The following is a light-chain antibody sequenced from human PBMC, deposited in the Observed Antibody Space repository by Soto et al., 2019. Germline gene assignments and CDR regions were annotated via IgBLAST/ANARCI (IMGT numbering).Light chain of an antibody. CDR2: ENY. CDR1: SSNIGHNY. Sequence: QSVLTQPPSVSAAPGQKVTISCSGSSSNIGHNYVSWYQQLPGTAPKLLIFENYKRPSGIPDRFSGSKSGTSATLGITGLQTGDEADYYCGTWDNCLTAEVFGGGTQPTVL. J-gene: IGLJ2*01. CDR3: GTWDNCLTAEV. V-gene: IGLV1-51*01.